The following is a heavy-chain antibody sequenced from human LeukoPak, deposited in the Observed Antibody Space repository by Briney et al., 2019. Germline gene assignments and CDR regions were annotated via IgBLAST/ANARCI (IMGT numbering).Heavy chain of an antibody. CDR3: ARDTPYSSGWYWYDY. V-gene: IGHV3-30*04. J-gene: IGHJ4*02. Sequence: GRSLRLSCAASGFTLSSYAMHWVRQAPGKGLEWVAVISYDGTNKYYADSVKGRFTISRDNSKNTLYLQMNSLRAEDTAVYYCARDTPYSSGWYWYDYWGQGTLVTVSS. D-gene: IGHD6-19*01. CDR2: ISYDGTNK. CDR1: GFTLSSYA.